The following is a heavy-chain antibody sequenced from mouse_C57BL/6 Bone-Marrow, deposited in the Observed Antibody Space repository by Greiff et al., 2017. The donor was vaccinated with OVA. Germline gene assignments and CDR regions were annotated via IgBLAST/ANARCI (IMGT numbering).Heavy chain of an antibody. J-gene: IGHJ3*01. Sequence: EVQRVESGGGLVKPGGSLKLSCAASGFTFSSYAMSWVRQTPEKRLEWVATISDGGSYTYYPDNVKGRFTISRDNAKNNLYLQMSHLKSEDTAMYYCAREGSLYYYGSSPFAYWGQGTLVTVSA. CDR2: ISDGGSYT. V-gene: IGHV5-4*01. CDR1: GFTFSSYA. CDR3: AREGSLYYYGSSPFAY. D-gene: IGHD1-1*01.